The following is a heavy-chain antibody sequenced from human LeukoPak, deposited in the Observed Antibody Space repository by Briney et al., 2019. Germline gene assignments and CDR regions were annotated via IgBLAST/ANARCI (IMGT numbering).Heavy chain of an antibody. CDR1: GLTFSSYW. Sequence: PGGSLRLSCAASGLTFSSYWISWVRQAPGKGLEWVANIKQDGSEKYYVDSVKGRFTISRDNAKNSLYLQMNSLRVEDTTVYYCARVDFWSSYHIDYWGQGTLVTVSS. CDR2: IKQDGSEK. D-gene: IGHD3-3*01. CDR3: ARVDFWSSYHIDY. J-gene: IGHJ4*02. V-gene: IGHV3-7*04.